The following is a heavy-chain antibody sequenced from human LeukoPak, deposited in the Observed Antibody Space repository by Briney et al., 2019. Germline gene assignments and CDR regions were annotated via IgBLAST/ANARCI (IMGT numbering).Heavy chain of an antibody. CDR2: TSYDGSDK. Sequence: PGGSLRLSCAASGFTFSSYGMHWVRQAPGKGLEWVAVTSYDGSDKYYADSVKGRFTISRDNAKNSLYLQMNSLRAEDTAVYYCARSTTVTTFGYWGQGTLVTVSS. J-gene: IGHJ4*02. D-gene: IGHD4-17*01. V-gene: IGHV3-30*03. CDR1: GFTFSSYG. CDR3: ARSTTVTTFGY.